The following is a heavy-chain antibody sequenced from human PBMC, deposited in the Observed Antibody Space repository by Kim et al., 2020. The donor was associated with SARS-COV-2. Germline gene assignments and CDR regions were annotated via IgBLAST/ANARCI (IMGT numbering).Heavy chain of an antibody. V-gene: IGHV3-64D*06. CDR1: GFTFNTYA. CDR3: AKEMRSGWYNFDY. CDR2: ISSNGDNT. J-gene: IGHJ4*02. D-gene: IGHD6-19*01. Sequence: GGSLRLSCSASGFTFNTYAMHWVRQAPGKGLEYVSGISSNGDNTYYADSVKGRFTISRENSKNTLYLQMSSLRVEDTAIYYCAKEMRSGWYNFDYWGQGTLVTVSS.